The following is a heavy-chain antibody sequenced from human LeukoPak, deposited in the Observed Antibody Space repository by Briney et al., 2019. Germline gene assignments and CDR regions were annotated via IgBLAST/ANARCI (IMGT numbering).Heavy chain of an antibody. CDR3: ARRYFDY. CDR1: GFTFSTYA. J-gene: IGHJ4*02. Sequence: GGSLRLSCAASGFTFSTYAMHWVRQAPGKGLEWLAVISYDGSDKYYADSVKGRFTISRDNSKNTLYLQMSSLRADDTAVYYCARRYFDYWGQGTLVTVSS. V-gene: IGHV3-30*04. CDR2: ISYDGSDK.